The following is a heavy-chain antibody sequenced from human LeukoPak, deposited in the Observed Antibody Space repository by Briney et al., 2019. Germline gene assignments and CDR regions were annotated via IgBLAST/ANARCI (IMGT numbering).Heavy chain of an antibody. Sequence: GGSLRLSCAAPGFTFSSYSMHWVRQAPGRGLEWVSSITPSSTYIFYADSVKGRFTVSRDNAKNSLFLHMNSLRAEDTALYYCVSDLGLGYCSSINCYTSTLIDYWGQGTLVTVSS. CDR1: GFTFSSYS. V-gene: IGHV3-21*01. D-gene: IGHD2-2*02. CDR3: VSDLGLGYCSSINCYTSTLIDY. CDR2: ITPSSTYI. J-gene: IGHJ4*02.